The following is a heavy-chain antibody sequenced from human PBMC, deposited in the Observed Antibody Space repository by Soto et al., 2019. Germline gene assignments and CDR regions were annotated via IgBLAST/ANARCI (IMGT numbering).Heavy chain of an antibody. CDR3: AREGYNWNYEGDY. V-gene: IGHV3-21*01. Sequence: EVQLVESGGGLVKPGGSLRLSCAASGFTFSSYSMNWVRQAPGKGLEWVSSISSSSSYIYYAASVEGRFTISRDNAKNSLYLQMNSLRAEDTAVYYCAREGYNWNYEGDYWGQGTLVTVSS. J-gene: IGHJ4*02. CDR1: GFTFSSYS. D-gene: IGHD1-7*01. CDR2: ISSSSSYI.